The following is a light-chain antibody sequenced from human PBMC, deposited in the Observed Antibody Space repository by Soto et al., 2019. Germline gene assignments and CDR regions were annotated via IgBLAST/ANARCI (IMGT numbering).Light chain of an antibody. V-gene: IGKV3-20*01. CDR2: GAS. CDR3: EPYARSLT. Sequence: EIVLTQSPGTLSLSPGERATLSCRASQSGSNTYLAWHQQKRGQAPRLLIYGASSRATGIPDRFSGSGSGSDFTLAISRLEPDDFAVHYCEPYARSLTFGGGTKV. J-gene: IGKJ4*01. CDR1: QSGSNTY.